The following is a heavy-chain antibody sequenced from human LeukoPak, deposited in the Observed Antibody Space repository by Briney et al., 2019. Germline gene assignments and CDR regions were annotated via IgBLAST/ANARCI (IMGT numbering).Heavy chain of an antibody. V-gene: IGHV4-38-2*02. CDR2: VYHTGTT. CDR1: GFSITSGYF. Sequence: PSETLSLTCSVSGFSITSGYFWAWIRQPPGKGLEWIGRVYHTGTTYYDPSLKSRVTISVDTSRNQFSLKLTSVTAADTAVYYCARASPYGDSGGGSVYWGQGTLVTVSS. J-gene: IGHJ4*02. D-gene: IGHD4-17*01. CDR3: ARASPYGDSGGGSVY.